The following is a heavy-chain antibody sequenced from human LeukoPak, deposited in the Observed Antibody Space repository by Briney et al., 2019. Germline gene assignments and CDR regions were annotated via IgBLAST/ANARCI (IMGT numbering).Heavy chain of an antibody. V-gene: IGHV3-21*01. Sequence: GGSLRLSCAASGFIFGDYSMNWVRQAPGKGLEWVSSISSGGSVTYYAASLRGRFTISRDNAKDSVLVQMNSLRVEDTAVYFCSREPDMDVWGKGTTVSVSS. CDR3: SREPDMDV. CDR2: ISSGGSVT. CDR1: GFIFGDYS. J-gene: IGHJ6*03.